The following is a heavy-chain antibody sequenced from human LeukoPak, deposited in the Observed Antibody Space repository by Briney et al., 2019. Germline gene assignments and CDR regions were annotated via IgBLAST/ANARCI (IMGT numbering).Heavy chain of an antibody. J-gene: IGHJ3*01. D-gene: IGHD3-22*01. CDR1: GFTFSSYG. CDR2: IRYDGSNK. CDR3: ATFYYSRGYGAFDL. Sequence: PGGSLRLSCAASGFTFSSYGMHWVRQAPGKGLEWVAFIRYDGSNKYYADSVKGRFTISRDSSKNTLYLQMNSLRAGDAAVYYCATFYYSRGYGAFDLWGQGTMVTVSS. V-gene: IGHV3-30*02.